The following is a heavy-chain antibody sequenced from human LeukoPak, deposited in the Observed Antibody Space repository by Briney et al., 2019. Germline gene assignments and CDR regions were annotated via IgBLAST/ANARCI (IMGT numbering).Heavy chain of an antibody. Sequence: SGGSLRLSCAASGFTFSIYTINWVRQAPGKGLEWVSSISSSNSFIYYADSVMGRFIISRDNAKKSLYLQMNSLRAEDTAVYYCARGGGYDPFDYWGQGTLVTVSS. CDR3: ARGGGYDPFDY. CDR1: GFTFSIYT. V-gene: IGHV3-21*01. CDR2: ISSSNSFI. D-gene: IGHD5-12*01. J-gene: IGHJ4*02.